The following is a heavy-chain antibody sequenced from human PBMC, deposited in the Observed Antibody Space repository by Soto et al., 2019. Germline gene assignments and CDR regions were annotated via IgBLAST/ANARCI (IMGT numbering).Heavy chain of an antibody. V-gene: IGHV3-7*02. CDR3: ARHSRSITIFGVVTSNWFDP. D-gene: IGHD3-3*01. Sequence: PGGSLRLSCAASGFTFSSYWMSWVRQAPGKGLEWVANIKQDGSEKYYVDSVKGRFTISRDNAKNSLYLQMNSLRAADTAVYYCARHSRSITIFGVVTSNWFDPWGQGTPVTVSS. CDR2: IKQDGSEK. J-gene: IGHJ5*02. CDR1: GFTFSSYW.